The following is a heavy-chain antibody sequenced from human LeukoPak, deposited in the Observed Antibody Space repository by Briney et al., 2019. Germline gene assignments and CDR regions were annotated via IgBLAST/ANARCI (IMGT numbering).Heavy chain of an antibody. J-gene: IGHJ6*03. CDR1: GFTFSSYA. Sequence: GGSLRLSCAASGFTFSSYAMHWVRQAPGKGLEWVAVISYDGSNKYYADSVKGRFTISRDNSKNTLYLQMNSLRAEDTAVYYCARDSDTAMVVHYYYYMDVWGKGTTVTVSS. CDR2: ISYDGSNK. CDR3: ARDSDTAMVVHYYYYMDV. V-gene: IGHV3-30*04. D-gene: IGHD5-18*01.